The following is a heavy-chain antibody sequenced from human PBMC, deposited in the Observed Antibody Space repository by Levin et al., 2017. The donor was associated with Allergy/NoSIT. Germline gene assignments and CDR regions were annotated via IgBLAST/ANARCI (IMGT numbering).Heavy chain of an antibody. CDR3: AKDVCTSDTCYFDY. Sequence: GESLKISCAASGFAFSSYGMHWVRQAPGKGLDWVAVISNDGSNKYYADSVKGRFTISRDNSKTTLFLQMNSLRAEDTAVYYCAKDVCTSDTCYFDYWGQGTLVTVSS. D-gene: IGHD1-1*01. CDR2: ISNDGSNK. V-gene: IGHV3-30*18. J-gene: IGHJ4*02. CDR1: GFAFSSYG.